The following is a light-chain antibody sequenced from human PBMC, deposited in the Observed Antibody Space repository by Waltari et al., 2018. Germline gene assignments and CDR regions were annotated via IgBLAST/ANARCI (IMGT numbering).Light chain of an antibody. V-gene: IGLV2-23*02. CDR1: SSAVGSYDL. CDR3: CSYVARSFYV. J-gene: IGLJ1*01. Sequence: QSALTQPASVSGSPGQSITISCIGTSSAVGSYDLVSWYQQPPGKAPKLLIYEVSKWPSGVSTRFSGSKSGTTAFLTISGLQAEDEADYYCCSYVARSFYVFGTGTKVTV. CDR2: EVS.